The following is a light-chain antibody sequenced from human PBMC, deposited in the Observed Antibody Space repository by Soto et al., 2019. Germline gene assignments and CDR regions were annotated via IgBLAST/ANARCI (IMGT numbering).Light chain of an antibody. CDR3: SSYTSTSTPWV. CDR2: EVS. V-gene: IGLV2-14*01. Sequence: QSVLTQPASVSGSPGQSITISCTGSSSDIGGYNYVSWYQQYPGKAPKLLIYEVSNRPSGVSNRFSGSKSGNTASLTISGLQPEDEGDYYCSSYTSTSTPWVFGGGTKVTVL. J-gene: IGLJ3*02. CDR1: SSDIGGYNY.